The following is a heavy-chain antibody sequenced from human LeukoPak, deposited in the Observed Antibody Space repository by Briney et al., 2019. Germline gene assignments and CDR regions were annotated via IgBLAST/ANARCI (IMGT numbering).Heavy chain of an antibody. J-gene: IGHJ6*02. Sequence: ASVKVSCKVSGYTLTELSMHWVRQAPGKGLEWMGGFDPEDGETIYAQKSQGRVTMTEDTSTDTAYMELSSLRSEDTAVYYCATLYCSSTSCYTGDYYYYGMDVWGQGTTVTVSS. CDR3: ATLYCSSTSCYTGDYYYYGMDV. CDR2: FDPEDGET. V-gene: IGHV1-24*01. CDR1: GYTLTELS. D-gene: IGHD2-2*02.